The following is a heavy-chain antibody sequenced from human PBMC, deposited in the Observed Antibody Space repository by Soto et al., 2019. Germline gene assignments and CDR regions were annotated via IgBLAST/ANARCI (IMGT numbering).Heavy chain of an antibody. J-gene: IGHJ6*02. V-gene: IGHV3-15*07. CDR1: GCPFSNAW. Sequence: PGGSLRLSSAASGCPFSNAWMNWVRQAPGKGLEWVGRIKSKTDGGTTDYAAPVKGRFTISRDDSKNTLYLQMNSLKTEDTAVYYCTTEGTLYYYYGMDVWGQGTTVTV. CDR2: IKSKTDGGTT. CDR3: TTEGTLYYYYGMDV.